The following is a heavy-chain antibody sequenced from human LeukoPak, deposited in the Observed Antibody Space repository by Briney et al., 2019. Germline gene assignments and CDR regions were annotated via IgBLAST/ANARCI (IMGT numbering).Heavy chain of an antibody. CDR2: IYTSGST. J-gene: IGHJ6*03. Sequence: SETLSLTCTVSGGSISSGDYYWGWIRQPAGKGLEWIGRIYTSGSTNYNPSLKSRVTISVDTSKNQFSLKLSSVTAADTAVYYCARDQYGDKAYYYYYYMDVWGKGTTVTVSS. V-gene: IGHV4-61*02. D-gene: IGHD4-17*01. CDR3: ARDQYGDKAYYYYYYMDV. CDR1: GGSISSGDYY.